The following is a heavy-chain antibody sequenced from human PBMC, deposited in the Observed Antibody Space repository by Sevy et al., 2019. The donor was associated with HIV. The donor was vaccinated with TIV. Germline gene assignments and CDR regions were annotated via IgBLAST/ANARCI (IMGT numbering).Heavy chain of an antibody. J-gene: IGHJ3*02. CDR2: ISSSGSTI. CDR3: ARDSFTYYYGSGSNYDAFDI. CDR1: GFTFSSYE. Sequence: GGSLRLSCAASGFTFSSYEMNWVRQAPGKGLEWVSYISSSGSTIYYADSVKGRFTISRDNAKNSLYLQMNSLRAEDTAVYYCARDSFTYYYGSGSNYDAFDIWGQGTMVTVS. V-gene: IGHV3-48*03. D-gene: IGHD3-10*01.